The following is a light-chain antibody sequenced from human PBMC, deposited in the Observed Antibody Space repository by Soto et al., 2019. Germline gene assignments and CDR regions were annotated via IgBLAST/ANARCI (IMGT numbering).Light chain of an antibody. V-gene: IGLV2-11*01. J-gene: IGLJ1*01. CDR1: STDVGGYNY. CDR2: DVS. Sequence: QSALTQPRSVSGSPGQSVTISCTGTSTDVGGYNYVSWYQQHPGKAPKLIIYDVSERPSGVPDRFSGSKSGNTASLTISGLQAEDEADYYCYSDAGSYYVFGTGTKLTVL. CDR3: YSDAGSYYV.